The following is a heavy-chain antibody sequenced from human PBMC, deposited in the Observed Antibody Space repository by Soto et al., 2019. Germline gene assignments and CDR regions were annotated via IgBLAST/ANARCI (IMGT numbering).Heavy chain of an antibody. V-gene: IGHV4-4*02. CDR1: GGSISSSNW. Sequence: SETLSLTCAVSGGSISSSNWWSWVHQPPGKGLEWIGEIYHSGSTNYNPSPKSRVTISVDKSKNQFSLKLSSVTAADTDVYYCARDRVPAAPGQLDVWGQGTTVTVSS. J-gene: IGHJ6*02. D-gene: IGHD2-2*01. CDR3: ARDRVPAAPGQLDV. CDR2: IYHSGST.